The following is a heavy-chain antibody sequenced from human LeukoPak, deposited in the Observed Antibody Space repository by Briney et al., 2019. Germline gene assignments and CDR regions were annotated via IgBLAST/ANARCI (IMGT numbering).Heavy chain of an antibody. CDR2: IYYSGST. V-gene: IGHV4-59*08. CDR1: GGSINSYH. Sequence: SETLSLTCTVSGGSINSYHWSWIRQPPGKGLEWIGYIYYSGSTNYNPSLKSRVTISVDTSNNKFSLKLTSLTAADTAVYYCVRHLSAGRPAFDIWGQGTMVTVSS. CDR3: VRHLSAGRPAFDI. D-gene: IGHD2-15*01. J-gene: IGHJ3*02.